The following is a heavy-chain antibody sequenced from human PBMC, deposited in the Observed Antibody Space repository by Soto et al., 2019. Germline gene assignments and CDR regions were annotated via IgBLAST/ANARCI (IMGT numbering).Heavy chain of an antibody. V-gene: IGHV1-2*02. D-gene: IGHD2-2*02. Sequence: ASVKVSCKASGYTFTGYYMHWVRQAPGRGLEWMGWINPNSGGTNYAQKFQGRVTMTRDTSISTAYMELSRPRSDDTAVYYCASTAGYCSSTSCYTRLGYYDYGMDVWGQGTTVTVSS. CDR3: ASTAGYCSSTSCYTRLGYYDYGMDV. CDR2: INPNSGGT. J-gene: IGHJ6*02. CDR1: GYTFTGYY.